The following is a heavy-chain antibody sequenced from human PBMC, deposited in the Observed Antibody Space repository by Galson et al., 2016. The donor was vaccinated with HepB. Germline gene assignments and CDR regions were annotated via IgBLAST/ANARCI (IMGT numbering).Heavy chain of an antibody. CDR2: ITDRSLNYAT. Sequence: SLRLSCAAAGFRFSDSPIHWVRQAPGRGLEWIGRITDRSLNYATAYIASLRGRFTISRDDSKNTAYLQFNSLGSEDTAVYYCARQRVPTSESYDLWGQGTLVTVSA. J-gene: IGHJ5*02. CDR3: ARQRVPTSESYDL. CDR1: GFRFSDSP. V-gene: IGHV3-73*01. D-gene: IGHD5-12*01.